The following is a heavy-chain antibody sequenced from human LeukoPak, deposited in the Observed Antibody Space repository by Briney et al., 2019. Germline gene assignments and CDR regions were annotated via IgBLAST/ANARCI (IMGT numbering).Heavy chain of an antibody. Sequence: SQTLSLTCTVSGGSISSGGYYWSWIRQHPGKGLEWIGYIYYSGSTYYNPSLKSRVTISVDTSKNQFSLKLSSVTAADTAVYYCARDDSGSYYTYYFDYWGQGTLVTVSS. CDR3: ARDDSGSYYTYYFDY. D-gene: IGHD3-10*01. CDR1: GGSISSGGYY. CDR2: IYYSGST. J-gene: IGHJ4*02. V-gene: IGHV4-31*03.